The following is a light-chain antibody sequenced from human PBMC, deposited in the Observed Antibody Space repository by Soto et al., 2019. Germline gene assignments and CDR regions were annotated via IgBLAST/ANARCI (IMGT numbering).Light chain of an antibody. V-gene: IGKV3-20*01. CDR2: GTS. Sequence: VLTRYPATLSGAPGERVTLWCRAIQSVDSNYFAWYQQKPGQAPRLLLYGTSYRATGIPDRFSGSGSGTDFTLTISRLEPEDVTVYYCQQYGIITRTFCRGTKVDIK. CDR1: QSVDSNY. CDR3: QQYGIITRT. J-gene: IGKJ1*01.